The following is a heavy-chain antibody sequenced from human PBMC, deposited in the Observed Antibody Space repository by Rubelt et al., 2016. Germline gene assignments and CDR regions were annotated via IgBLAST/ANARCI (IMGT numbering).Heavy chain of an antibody. CDR3: ARHELTDSGDPTWFDP. V-gene: IGHV4-4*07. CDR2: IYTSGST. D-gene: IGHD4/OR15-4a*01. J-gene: IGHJ5*02. Sequence: QVQLQESGPGLVKPSETLSLTCTVSGGSISSYYWSWIRQPAGQGLEWIGRIYTSGSTNYNPSLKSRVTMSVNTSKNQFSLTLSSLTAADTAVYFWARHELTDSGDPTWFDPWGQGTLVTVSS. CDR1: GGSISSYY.